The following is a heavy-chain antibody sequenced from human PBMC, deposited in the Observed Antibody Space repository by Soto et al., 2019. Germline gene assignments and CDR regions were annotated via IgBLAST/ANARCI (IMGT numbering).Heavy chain of an antibody. CDR2: FYPGDSDT. CDR3: ARGSGSYSGGFDY. D-gene: IGHD1-26*01. J-gene: IGHJ4*02. CDR1: GYRFTLYW. Sequence: HGEALTLSCNGSGYRFTLYWVAWVRQLPGKGLEWMGVFYPGDSDTRYSPSFQGQVTISGDKSISTAYLQWSGLQASDTAIYYCARGSGSYSGGFDYWGQGTVVTVSS. V-gene: IGHV5-51*01.